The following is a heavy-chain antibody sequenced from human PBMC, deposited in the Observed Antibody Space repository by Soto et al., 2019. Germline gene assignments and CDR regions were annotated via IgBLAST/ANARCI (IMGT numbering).Heavy chain of an antibody. CDR2: ISSGSSYI. Sequence: PGGSLRLSCAASGFTFSTYTMNWVRQAPGKGLEWISSISSGSSYIYYAGSVKGRFTISRDNAKNSLFLQMNSLRADDTAVYYRARVIRSGGACPDSWGQGSKVTVAS. V-gene: IGHV3-21*01. CDR3: ARVIRSGGACPDS. D-gene: IGHD3-10*01. CDR1: GFTFSTYT. J-gene: IGHJ5*01.